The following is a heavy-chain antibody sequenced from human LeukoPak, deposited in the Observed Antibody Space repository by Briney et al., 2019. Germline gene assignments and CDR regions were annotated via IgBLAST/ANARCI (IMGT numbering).Heavy chain of an antibody. D-gene: IGHD1-1*01. Sequence: GGSLRLSCAASGYPFIDYSMNWVRQAPGKGLEWISYIGISSGNTKYADSVKGRFTISRDYAKNSLYLQMNSLRVEDTAVYFCARDHNYAFDNWGQGTLVTVSS. V-gene: IGHV3-11*06. CDR1: GYPFIDYS. CDR2: IGISSGNT. CDR3: ARDHNYAFDN. J-gene: IGHJ4*02.